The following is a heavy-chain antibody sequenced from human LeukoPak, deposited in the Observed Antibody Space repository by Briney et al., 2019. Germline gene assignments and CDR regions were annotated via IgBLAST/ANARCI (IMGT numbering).Heavy chain of an antibody. CDR3: ASRPYYFDYGMDV. CDR1: GGSVSSGSYY. V-gene: IGHV4-61*01. Sequence: SETLSLTCTVSGGSVSSGSYYWSWIRQPPGKGLEWSGYIYYSGTPNYNPSLRSPVTISVDTSKNQFSLKLSSVTAADTAVYYCASRPYYFDYGMDVWGQGTTVTVSS. CDR2: IYYSGTP. J-gene: IGHJ6*02.